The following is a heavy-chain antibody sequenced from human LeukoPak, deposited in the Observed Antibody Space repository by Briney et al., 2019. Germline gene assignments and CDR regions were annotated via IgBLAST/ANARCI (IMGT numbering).Heavy chain of an antibody. CDR2: IKQDGSEK. D-gene: IGHD3-9*01. V-gene: IGHV3-7*01. CDR1: GFTFSSYW. Sequence: GGSRRLSWAAYGFTFSSYWMTWVRQAPGKGLEWGANIKQDGSEKYYVDSVKGRFTISRDNAKNSLYLQMNSPRAEDTAVYYCARADFDGRICDHWGQGTLVTVSS. CDR3: ARADFDGRICDH. J-gene: IGHJ1*01.